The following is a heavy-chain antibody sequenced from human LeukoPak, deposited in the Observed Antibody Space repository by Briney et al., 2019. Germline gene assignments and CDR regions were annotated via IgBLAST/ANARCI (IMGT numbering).Heavy chain of an antibody. J-gene: IGHJ4*02. CDR2: IVTASGHT. Sequence: PGGSLRLSYVASGFTFSTYDFHWVRQAPGKGLEWVSSIVTASGHTYYSGSVKGRFNSYRENAGNSLYLQMSSLRAGDTAVYYCARGLAAANGNDFGYWGQGVLVTVSS. CDR1: GFTFSTYD. V-gene: IGHV3-13*04. D-gene: IGHD6-13*01. CDR3: ARGLAAANGNDFGY.